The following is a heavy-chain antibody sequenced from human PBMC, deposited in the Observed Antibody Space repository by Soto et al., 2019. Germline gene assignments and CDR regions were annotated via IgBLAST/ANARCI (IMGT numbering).Heavy chain of an antibody. CDR1: GGSISSGGYY. Sequence: QVQLQESGPGLVKPSQTLSLTCTVSGGSISSGGYYWSWIRQHPGKGLEWIGYIYYSGSTYYNPSLKSRVTISVDTSKNQFSLKLSAVTAADTAVYYCAREGRASSGYYLYYYYGMDVWGQGTTVTVSS. V-gene: IGHV4-31*03. CDR3: AREGRASSGYYLYYYYGMDV. CDR2: IYYSGST. J-gene: IGHJ6*02. D-gene: IGHD3-22*01.